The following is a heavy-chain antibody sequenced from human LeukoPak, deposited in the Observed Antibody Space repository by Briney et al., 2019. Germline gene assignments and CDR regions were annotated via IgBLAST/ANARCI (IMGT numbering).Heavy chain of an antibody. V-gene: IGHV3-23*01. CDR3: AKTGYSYGRAGNDY. CDR1: GFTFSSYA. CDR2: ISGSGGST. D-gene: IGHD5-18*01. J-gene: IGHJ4*02. Sequence: GGSLRLSCAASGFTFSSYAMSWVRQAPGKGLEWVSAISGSGGSTYCADSVKGRFTISRDNSKNTLYLQMNSLRAEDTAVYYCAKTGYSYGRAGNDYWGQGTLVTVSS.